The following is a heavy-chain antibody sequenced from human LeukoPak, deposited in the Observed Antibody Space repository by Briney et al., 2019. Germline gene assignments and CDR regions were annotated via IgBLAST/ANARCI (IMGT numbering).Heavy chain of an antibody. CDR2: INHSGST. D-gene: IGHD3-22*01. J-gene: IGHJ4*02. CDR3: ARGVSYYYDSSGYYSVVPHYYFDY. V-gene: IGHV4-34*01. Sequence: SETLSLTCAVYGGSFSGYYWSWLRQPPGKGLEWVGEINHSGSTNYNPSLKSRVTISVDTSKNQFSLKLSSVAAADTAVYYCARGVSYYYDSSGYYSVVPHYYFDYWGQGTLVTVSS. CDR1: GGSFSGYY.